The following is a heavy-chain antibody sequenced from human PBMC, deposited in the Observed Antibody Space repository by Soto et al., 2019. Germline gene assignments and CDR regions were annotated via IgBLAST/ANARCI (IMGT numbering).Heavy chain of an antibody. J-gene: IGHJ4*02. CDR1: GYPFSAYS. V-gene: IGHV1-18*01. CDR2: IRTSHAYT. D-gene: IGHD6-13*01. CDR3: ARVDRSSWWAFDY. Sequence: ASVKVSCKASGYPFSAYSSSWVRQAPGQGLEWMGWIRTSHAYTNTVLRFQGRVTMTTQTTTKTAYMELTSLRFNETAVYFCARVDRSSWWAFDYWGQGALVTVSS.